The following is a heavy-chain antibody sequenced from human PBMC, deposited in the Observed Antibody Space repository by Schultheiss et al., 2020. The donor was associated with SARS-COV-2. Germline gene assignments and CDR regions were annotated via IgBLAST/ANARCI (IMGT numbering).Heavy chain of an antibody. V-gene: IGHV4-39*07. D-gene: IGHD6-13*01. Sequence: SETLSLTCTVSGGSISSSSYYWGWIRQPPGKGLEWIGEINHSGSTNYNPSLKSRVTISVDTSKNQFSLKLSSVTAADTAVYYCARAYIAAALSYYYYYMDVWGKGTTVTVSS. CDR3: ARAYIAAALSYYYYYMDV. J-gene: IGHJ6*03. CDR2: INHSGST. CDR1: GGSISSSSYY.